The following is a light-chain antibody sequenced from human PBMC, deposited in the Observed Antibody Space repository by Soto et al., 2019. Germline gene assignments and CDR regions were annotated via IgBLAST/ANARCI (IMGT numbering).Light chain of an antibody. J-gene: IGKJ1*01. CDR3: QQRSNWPPYVT. V-gene: IGKV3-11*01. CDR1: QSVSSY. Sequence: EIVLTQSPATLSLSPGERATLSCRASQSVSSYLAWYQQKPGQAPRLLIYDASSRATGIPARFSGSGSGTDFTLTISSLEPEDFAVYYCQQRSNWPPYVTFGQGTKVEIK. CDR2: DAS.